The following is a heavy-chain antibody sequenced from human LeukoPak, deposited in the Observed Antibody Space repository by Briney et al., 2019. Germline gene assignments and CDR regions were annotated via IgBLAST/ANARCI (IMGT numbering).Heavy chain of an antibody. CDR1: GYTFTSYG. V-gene: IGHV1-18*01. CDR3: AREPYYYDSSGYLNDAFDI. CDR2: ISAYNGNT. Sequence: ASVKVSCKASGYTFTSYGISWVRQAPGQGLEWMGWISAYNGNTNYAQKLQGRVTMTTGTSTSTAYMELRSLRSDDTAVYYCAREPYYYDSSGYLNDAFDIWGQGTMVTVSS. J-gene: IGHJ3*02. D-gene: IGHD3-22*01.